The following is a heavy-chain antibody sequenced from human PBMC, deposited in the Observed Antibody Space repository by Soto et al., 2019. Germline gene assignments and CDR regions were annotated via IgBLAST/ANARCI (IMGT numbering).Heavy chain of an antibody. CDR2: LSPATGKTKT. V-gene: IGHV1-8*01. CDR1: GYTFTNYD. Sequence: QVQLLQSGAEVKRPGASVKVSCRASGYTFTNYDVSWVRQAAGQGLEWMGWLSPATGKTKTTYLPQFRDRVRMTWDTSVATAYLEVLALTSDDTAAYYCARGGTAHYGFWSDPRGDWLASWGQGTLVTVSS. D-gene: IGHD3-3*01. CDR3: ARGGTAHYGFWSDPRGDWLAS. J-gene: IGHJ5*01.